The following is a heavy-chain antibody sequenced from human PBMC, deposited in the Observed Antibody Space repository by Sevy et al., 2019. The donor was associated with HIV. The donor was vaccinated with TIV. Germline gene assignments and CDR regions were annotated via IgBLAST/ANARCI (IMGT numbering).Heavy chain of an antibody. V-gene: IGHV4-34*01. J-gene: IGHJ4*02. Sequence: SETLSLTCAVYGGSFSGYYWSWIRQPPGQGLEWIGEITHSGNTNYNPSLKSRVTISIDTSKNQFSLKLTSVTAADTAVFYCARGRYRNNLWGSYRPTYFDSWGQGALVTVSS. D-gene: IGHD3-16*02. CDR1: GGSFSGYY. CDR2: ITHSGNT. CDR3: ARGRYRNNLWGSYRPTYFDS.